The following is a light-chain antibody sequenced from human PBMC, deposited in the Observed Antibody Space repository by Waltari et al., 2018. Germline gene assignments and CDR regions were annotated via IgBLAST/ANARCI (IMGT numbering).Light chain of an antibody. CDR3: SSYAGSSTYV. Sequence: QSALTQPPSASGSPGQSVTVSCTGTSGDVGNYNYVSWYQQYPGKAPNLIIYEVTKRPSGVPDRFSGSKSGNTASLTVSGLRAEDEADYYCSSYAGSSTYVFGSGTKVTVL. J-gene: IGLJ1*01. V-gene: IGLV2-8*01. CDR2: EVT. CDR1: SGDVGNYNY.